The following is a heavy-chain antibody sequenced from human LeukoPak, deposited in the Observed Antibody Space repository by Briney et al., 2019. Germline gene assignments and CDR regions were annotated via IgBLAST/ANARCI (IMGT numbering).Heavy chain of an antibody. D-gene: IGHD3-16*01. CDR1: GFTFSSYS. J-gene: IGHJ4*02. V-gene: IGHV3-7*01. CDR2: IKQDRSEK. CDR3: TKGGGTFDF. Sequence: HSGGSLRLSCAASGFTFSSYSMNWVRQAPGKGLEWVANIKQDRSEKYYVDSVKGRFTISRDNAKNSLYLQMNSLRAEDTAVYYLTKGGGTFDFWGQGTLVTVSS.